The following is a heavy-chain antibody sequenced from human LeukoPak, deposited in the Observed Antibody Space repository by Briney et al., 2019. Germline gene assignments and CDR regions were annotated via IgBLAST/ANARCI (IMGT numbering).Heavy chain of an antibody. CDR3: GTGWAVDF. V-gene: IGHV3-7*01. CDR1: GFTFSSYW. Sequence: GGSLRLSCAASGFTFSSYWMSWVRQAPGKGLEWVANIKKDGSEKYHVDSVKGRFTISRDNAKNSLYLQMNSLRAEDTAVYYCGTGWAVDFWGQGTLVTVSS. CDR2: IKKDGSEK. D-gene: IGHD5-24*01. J-gene: IGHJ4*02.